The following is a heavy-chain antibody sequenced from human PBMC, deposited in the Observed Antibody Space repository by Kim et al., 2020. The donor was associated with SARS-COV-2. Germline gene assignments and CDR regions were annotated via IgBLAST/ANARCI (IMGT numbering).Heavy chain of an antibody. Sequence: SETLSLTCTVSGGSISSSSYYWGWIRQPPGKGLEWIGSIYYSGSTYYNPSLKSRVTISVDTSKNQFSLKLSSVTAADTAVYYCARQFRAGYYYGSGSYYNGNWFDPWGQGTLVTVSS. V-gene: IGHV4-39*01. J-gene: IGHJ5*02. D-gene: IGHD3-10*01. CDR2: IYYSGST. CDR3: ARQFRAGYYYGSGSYYNGNWFDP. CDR1: GGSISSSSYY.